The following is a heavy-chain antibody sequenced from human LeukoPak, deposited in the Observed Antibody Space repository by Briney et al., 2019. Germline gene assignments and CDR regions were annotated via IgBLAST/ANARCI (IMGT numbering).Heavy chain of an antibody. D-gene: IGHD3-22*01. Sequence: PSETLSLTCAVYGGSFSGYDWSWIRQPPGKGLEWIGEINHSGSTNYNPSLKSRVTISVDTSKNQFSLKLSSVTAADTAVYYCARGRYYDSSGYYYDFDYWGQGTLVTVSS. CDR3: ARGRYYDSSGYYYDFDY. CDR2: INHSGST. CDR1: GGSFSGYD. V-gene: IGHV4-34*01. J-gene: IGHJ4*02.